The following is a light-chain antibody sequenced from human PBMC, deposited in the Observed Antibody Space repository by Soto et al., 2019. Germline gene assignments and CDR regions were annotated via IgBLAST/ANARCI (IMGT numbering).Light chain of an antibody. V-gene: IGLV1-44*01. CDR1: SSNIGSNT. Sequence: QAVLTQPPSACGTPGQGVTISCSGSSSNIGSNTVNWYQQLPGTAPKLLIYSNNQRPSGVPDRFSGSKSGTSASLAISGLQSEDEADYYCAAWDDSLKGVFGGGTKLTVL. J-gene: IGLJ2*01. CDR3: AAWDDSLKGV. CDR2: SNN.